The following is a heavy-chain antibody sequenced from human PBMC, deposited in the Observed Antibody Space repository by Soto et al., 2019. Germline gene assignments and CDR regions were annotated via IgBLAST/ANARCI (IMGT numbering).Heavy chain of an antibody. D-gene: IGHD2-2*02. CDR3: AYRPYTGSHYGY. V-gene: IGHV2-5*02. CDR2: IYWDDDK. CDR1: GFSLSTSGVG. J-gene: IGHJ4*02. Sequence: QITLKESGPTLVKPTQTLTLTCTFSGFSLSTSGVGVAWIRQPPGKALEWLALIYWDDDKRYSPSLKSRVTIPKDTSKNQVVLTMTNMDPVDTATYYCAYRPYTGSHYGYWGQGTLVTVSS.